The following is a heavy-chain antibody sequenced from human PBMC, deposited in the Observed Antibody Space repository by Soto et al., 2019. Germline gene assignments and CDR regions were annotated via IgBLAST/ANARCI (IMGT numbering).Heavy chain of an antibody. J-gene: IGHJ5*02. CDR1: GGSFSGYY. Sequence: PSETLSLTCAVYGGSFSGYYWSWIRQPPGKGLEWIGEINHSGSTNYNPSLKSRVTISVDTSKNQFSLKLSSVTAADTAVYYCARWSRGWGRNNWFDPWGQGTLVTVSS. CDR2: INHSGST. CDR3: ARWSRGWGRNNWFDP. V-gene: IGHV4-34*01. D-gene: IGHD6-19*01.